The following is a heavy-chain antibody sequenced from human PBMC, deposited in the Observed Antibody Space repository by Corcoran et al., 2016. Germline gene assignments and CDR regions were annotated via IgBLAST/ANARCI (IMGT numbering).Heavy chain of an antibody. CDR2: IIPIFGTA. J-gene: IGHJ4*02. V-gene: IGHV1-69*06. CDR1: GGTFSSYA. D-gene: IGHD6-6*01. CDR3: ARTPLAVAARMIGNGYFDY. Sequence: QVQLVQSGAEVKKPGSSVKVSCKASGGTFSSYAISWVRQAPGQGLEWMGGIIPIFGTANYAQKFQGRVTITADKSTSTAYMELSSLRSEDTAVYYCARTPLAVAARMIGNGYFDYWGQGTLVTVSS.